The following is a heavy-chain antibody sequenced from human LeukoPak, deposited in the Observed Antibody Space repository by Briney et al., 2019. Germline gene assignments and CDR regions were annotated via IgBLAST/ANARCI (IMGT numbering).Heavy chain of an antibody. CDR3: AREGYYYGSGSYV. CDR2: IKQDGSEK. D-gene: IGHD3-10*01. Sequence: GGSLRLSCAASGFTFSRYWMSWVRQAPGKGLEWVANIKQDGSEKYYVDSVKGRFTISRDNAKNSLYLQMNSLRAEDTAVYYCAREGYYYGSGSYVWGQGTLVTVSS. V-gene: IGHV3-7*03. J-gene: IGHJ4*02. CDR1: GFTFSRYW.